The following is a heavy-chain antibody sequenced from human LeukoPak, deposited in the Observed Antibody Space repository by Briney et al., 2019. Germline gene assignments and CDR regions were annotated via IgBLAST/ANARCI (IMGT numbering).Heavy chain of an antibody. J-gene: IGHJ6*02. CDR1: GYSFNSYW. D-gene: IGHD3-10*01. Sequence: GESLKISCKGSGYSFNSYWIGWVRQMPGKGPEWMGIIYPGDSDTRYSPSFQGQVTISADKSISTAYLQWSSLKASDTAMYYCACPFGKGYYGMDVWGQGTTVTVSS. V-gene: IGHV5-51*01. CDR3: ACPFGKGYYGMDV. CDR2: IYPGDSDT.